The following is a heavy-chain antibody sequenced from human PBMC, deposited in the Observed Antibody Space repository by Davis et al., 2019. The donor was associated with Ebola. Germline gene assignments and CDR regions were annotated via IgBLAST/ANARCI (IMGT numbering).Heavy chain of an antibody. CDR2: ISSSGSTL. Sequence: GESLKISCAASGFTFSSYEMNWVRQAPGKGLEWVSYISSSGSTLYYADSVKGRFTISRDNAKNSLYLQMNSLRAEDTAVYYCAREVPTYYYDSSGYYIWYFDLWGRGTLVTVSS. CDR1: GFTFSSYE. CDR3: AREVPTYYYDSSGYYIWYFDL. J-gene: IGHJ2*01. V-gene: IGHV3-48*03. D-gene: IGHD3-22*01.